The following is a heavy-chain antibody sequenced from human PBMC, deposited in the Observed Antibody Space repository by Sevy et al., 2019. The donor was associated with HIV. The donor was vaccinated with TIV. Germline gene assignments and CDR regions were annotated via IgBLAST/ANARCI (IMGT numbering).Heavy chain of an antibody. J-gene: IGHJ4*02. CDR2: IRPDGSDK. CDR1: GFILSPYW. Sequence: GGSLRLSCAASGFILSPYWMTWVRQAPGKGLEWVANIRPDGSDKYYVDSVKGRFTISRDNAKNSLYLQMNSLRADDTAMYYCARGVGLDCWGQGPLVTVSS. D-gene: IGHD1-26*01. V-gene: IGHV3-7*01. CDR3: ARGVGLDC.